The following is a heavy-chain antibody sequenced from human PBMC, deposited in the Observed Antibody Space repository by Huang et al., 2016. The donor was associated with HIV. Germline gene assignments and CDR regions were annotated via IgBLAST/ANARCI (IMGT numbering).Heavy chain of an antibody. V-gene: IGHV4-34*01. J-gene: IGHJ6*03. CDR1: GGSFSGYY. CDR2: INHGEST. Sequence: QVQLQQWGAGLLRPSETLSLTCAVYGGSFSGYYGTGIRQPPGKGLEWSGEINHGESTNDNPSLKSRVTISVDTSRNQFSLTLTSVTAADTAVYYCARGQGGYYYYYMDVWGKGTTVTVSS. CDR3: ARGQGGYYYYYMDV.